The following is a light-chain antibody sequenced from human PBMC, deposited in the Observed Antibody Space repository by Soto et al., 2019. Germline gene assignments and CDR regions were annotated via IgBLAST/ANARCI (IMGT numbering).Light chain of an antibody. J-gene: IGLJ2*01. CDR3: GTWDSSLSVVV. V-gene: IGLV1-51*01. Sequence: QSVLTQPPSVSAAPGQKVTISCSGSSSNIGSNSVSWYQQLPGTAPKLLIYDNNKRPSGIPARFSGSKSGTSATLGITGLQTGDEADYYCGTWDSSLSVVVIGGGTKVTVL. CDR1: SSNIGSNS. CDR2: DNN.